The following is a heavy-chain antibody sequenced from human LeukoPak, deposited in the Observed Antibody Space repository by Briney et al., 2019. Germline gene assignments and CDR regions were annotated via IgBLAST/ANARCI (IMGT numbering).Heavy chain of an antibody. Sequence: GGSLRLSCAASGFTFSSYGMHGARHPPGKGLDWVAIISDDGGNKYYADSVKGRFTISRDNSKNSLFLQTNSLRPEDTAVYYCAKDYNYYYYMDVWGKGKTVTVSS. V-gene: IGHV3-30*18. J-gene: IGHJ6*03. CDR1: GFTFSSYG. CDR2: ISDDGGNK. CDR3: AKDYNYYYYMDV.